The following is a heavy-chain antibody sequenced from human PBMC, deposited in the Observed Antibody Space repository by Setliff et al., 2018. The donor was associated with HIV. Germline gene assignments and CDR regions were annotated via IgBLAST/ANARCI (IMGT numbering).Heavy chain of an antibody. D-gene: IGHD1-26*01. CDR1: GGSISSRGSYY. CDR3: ARAFSGNYYGGVDY. Sequence: PSETLSLTCTVSGGSISSRGSYYWSWIRQPAGKGLEWIGHIYTSGSTNYNPSLKSRVTISVDTSKNQFSLKLSPVTAADTAVYYCARAFSGNYYGGVDYWGQGTLVTVSS. CDR2: IYTSGST. V-gene: IGHV4-61*09. J-gene: IGHJ4*02.